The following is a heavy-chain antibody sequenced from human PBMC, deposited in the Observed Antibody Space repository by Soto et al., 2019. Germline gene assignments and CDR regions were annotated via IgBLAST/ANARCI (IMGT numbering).Heavy chain of an antibody. Sequence: EVQLVESGGGLVQPGGSLRLSCAASGFTFSSYWMHWVRQAPGKGLVWVSRINSDGSSTSYADSVKGRFTISRDNAKNTLYLQMNSLRAEDTAVYYCARATLYSSGWYDAFDIWGQGTMVTVSS. D-gene: IGHD6-19*01. CDR1: GFTFSSYW. J-gene: IGHJ3*02. CDR2: INSDGSST. CDR3: ARATLYSSGWYDAFDI. V-gene: IGHV3-74*01.